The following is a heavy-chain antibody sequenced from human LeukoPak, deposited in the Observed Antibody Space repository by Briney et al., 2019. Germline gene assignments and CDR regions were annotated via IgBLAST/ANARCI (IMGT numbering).Heavy chain of an antibody. CDR2: INPNSGGT. D-gene: IGHD6-19*01. CDR1: GHTFTGYY. V-gene: IGHV1-2*02. CDR3: ARAPGIAVAGTGSWFDP. J-gene: IGHJ5*02. Sequence: GASVKVSCKASGHTFTGYYMHWVRQAPGQGLEWMGWINPNSGGTNYAQKFQGRVTMTRDTSISTAYMELSRLRSDDTAVYYCARAPGIAVAGTGSWFDPWGQGTLVTVSS.